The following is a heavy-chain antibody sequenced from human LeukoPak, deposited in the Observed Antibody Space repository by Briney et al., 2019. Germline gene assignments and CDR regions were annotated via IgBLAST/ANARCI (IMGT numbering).Heavy chain of an antibody. CDR2: ISAYNGNT. CDR1: GYTFTSYD. V-gene: IGHV1-18*01. D-gene: IGHD5-18*01. J-gene: IGHJ4*02. CDR3: ARQVDTAMALPDY. Sequence: ASVKVSCKDSGYTFTSYDISWVRQAPGQGLEWIGWISAYNGNTNYAQQLKGIVTMTTDTSTSTAYMELRSLRSDDTAIYYCARQVDTAMALPDYWGQGTLVTVSS.